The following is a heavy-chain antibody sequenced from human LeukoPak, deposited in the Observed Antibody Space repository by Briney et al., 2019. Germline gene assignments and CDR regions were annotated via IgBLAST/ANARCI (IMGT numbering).Heavy chain of an antibody. D-gene: IGHD6-6*01. Sequence: GGSLRLSCAASGFPFSSYGMSWLRQAPGEGLEGVSGISGSGGSTYYAASVKGRFTISRDNSKNTLYLQLNSLRAEDTAVYYCAKDPPSLGYYYMDVWGKGTTVTISS. V-gene: IGHV3-23*01. CDR1: GFPFSSYG. J-gene: IGHJ6*03. CDR3: AKDPPSLGYYYMDV. CDR2: ISGSGGST.